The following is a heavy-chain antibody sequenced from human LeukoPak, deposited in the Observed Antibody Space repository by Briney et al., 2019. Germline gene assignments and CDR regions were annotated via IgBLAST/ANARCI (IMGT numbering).Heavy chain of an antibody. V-gene: IGHV3-23*01. CDR1: GFTFTSYA. CDR2: ISGSGRST. CDR3: AKAERFSGTKTPDY. D-gene: IGHD1-26*01. Sequence: PGGSLRLSCAASGFTFTSYAMSWVRQAPGKGLEWVSVISGSGRSTIYADSVKGRFTISRDNSKNTLYLQMNSLRAEDTAVYYCAKAERFSGTKTPDYWGQGTLVTVSS. J-gene: IGHJ4*02.